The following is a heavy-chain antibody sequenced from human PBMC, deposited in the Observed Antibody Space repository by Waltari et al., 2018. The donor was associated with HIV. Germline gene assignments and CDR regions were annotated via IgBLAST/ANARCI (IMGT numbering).Heavy chain of an antibody. CDR3: AKGSELVPAAMSLDS. Sequence: EVQMLESGGGLVQPGGSLRLSCADSGFTFNNYALTWVRQAPGKGLEWVSSIPVSGGNIFRADSVKGRFIIARDNSKNRLYLQMSSLRGEDTAVYYCAKGSELVPAAMSLDSWGQGTLVTVSS. D-gene: IGHD2-2*01. V-gene: IGHV3-23*01. CDR1: GFTFNNYA. J-gene: IGHJ4*02. CDR2: IPVSGGNI.